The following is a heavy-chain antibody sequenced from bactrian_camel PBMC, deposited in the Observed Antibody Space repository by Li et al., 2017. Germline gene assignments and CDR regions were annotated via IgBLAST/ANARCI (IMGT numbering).Heavy chain of an antibody. CDR3: VSGLGTARESSY. V-gene: IGHV3-2*01. CDR1: GFTFSNYY. CDR2: IATDGSIA. J-gene: IGHJ4*01. D-gene: IGHD3*01. Sequence: HVQLVESGGELVQPGGSLRLSCAASGFTFSNYYMSWVRQTPGKGLEWLSSIATDGSIAYDADSLKGRFTASRDNAKNTGYLQMNSLEPEDTATYYCVSGLGTARESSYWGHGTQVTVS.